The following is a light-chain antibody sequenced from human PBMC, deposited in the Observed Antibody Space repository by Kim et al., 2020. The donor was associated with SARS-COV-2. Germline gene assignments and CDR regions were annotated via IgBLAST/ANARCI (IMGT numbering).Light chain of an antibody. J-gene: IGKJ4*01. V-gene: IGKV4-1*01. CDR1: QSVLYSSNNKNY. CDR3: QQYYSIPLT. Sequence: DIVMTQSPDSLAVSLGERVTINCKSSQSVLYSSNNKNYLAWYQQKPGQPPKLLIYWASTRESGVPDRFSGSGSGTDFTLTISSLQAEDVAVYYCQQYYSIPLTIGGGTKVDIK. CDR2: WAS.